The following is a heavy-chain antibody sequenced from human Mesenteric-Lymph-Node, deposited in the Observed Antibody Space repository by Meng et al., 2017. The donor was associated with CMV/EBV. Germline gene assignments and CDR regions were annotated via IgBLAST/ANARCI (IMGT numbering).Heavy chain of an antibody. CDR2: IGNSGFTI. Sequence: GESLKISCAGSEFTFSGYFMSWIRQTPGKGLEWVSYIGNSGFTIYYADSVKGRFTISRDNARGSLYLQLTSLRAEDTAVYYCARQGLYCSATSCADAFDVWGQGTMVTVSS. D-gene: IGHD2-15*01. CDR1: EFTFSGYF. J-gene: IGHJ3*01. V-gene: IGHV3-11*01. CDR3: ARQGLYCSATSCADAFDV.